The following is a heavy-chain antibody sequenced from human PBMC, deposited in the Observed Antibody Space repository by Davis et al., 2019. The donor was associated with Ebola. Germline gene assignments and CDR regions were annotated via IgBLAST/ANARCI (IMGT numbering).Heavy chain of an antibody. Sequence: GGSLRLSCAASGLTFSSYAIHWVRQAPGKGLEWVAVISYDGSKKYYADSLKGRFTISRDNSKNTLYLQVNSLRTEDTAVYYCARGDKTDYWGQGTQVIVSS. CDR3: ARGDKTDY. V-gene: IGHV3-30*04. CDR1: GLTFSSYA. J-gene: IGHJ4*02. CDR2: ISYDGSKK.